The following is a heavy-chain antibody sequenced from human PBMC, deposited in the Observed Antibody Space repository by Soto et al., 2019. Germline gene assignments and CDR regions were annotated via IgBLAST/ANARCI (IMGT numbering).Heavy chain of an antibody. CDR2: IYGGNAYT. Sequence: EASLKVSCKTSGYTFPDYSIHWVRQAPGQRPEWMGYIYGGNAYTTYSQKFQGRVTITRDTSATTAYMELSSLTSEDTAVYYCASYRWLQPRFDYWGQGTLVTVSS. V-gene: IGHV1-3*01. D-gene: IGHD5-12*01. CDR1: GYTFPDYS. J-gene: IGHJ4*02. CDR3: ASYRWLQPRFDY.